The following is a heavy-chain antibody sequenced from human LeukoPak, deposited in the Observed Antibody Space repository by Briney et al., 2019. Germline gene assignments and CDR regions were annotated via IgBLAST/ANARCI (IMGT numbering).Heavy chain of an antibody. D-gene: IGHD2-21*01. CDR1: GFTFSSYA. J-gene: IGHJ4*02. CDR2: ISGSGGST. CDR3: AKFLPTHIVVANYCFDY. V-gene: IGHV3-23*01. Sequence: PGGSLRLSCAASGFTFSSYAMSWVRQAPGKGLEWVSAISGSGGSTYYADSAKGRFTISRDNSKNTLYLQMNSLRAEDTAVYYCAKFLPTHIVVANYCFDYWGQGTLVTVSS.